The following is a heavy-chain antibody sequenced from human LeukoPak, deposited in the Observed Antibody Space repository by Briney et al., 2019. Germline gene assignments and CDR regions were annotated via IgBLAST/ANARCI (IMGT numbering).Heavy chain of an antibody. J-gene: IGHJ6*03. CDR3: ARSYASGIHYMDV. CDR1: GFSLTNHA. Sequence: PGGSLRLSCAASGFSLTNHAMHWVRPGPGKGLEYVSALSLIGDNTFYTNSVKGRFTISRDDSKDTLYLQMDSLRTEDTAVYYCARSYASGIHYMDVGGKGSTVILYS. CDR2: LSLIGDNT. V-gene: IGHV3-64*01. D-gene: IGHD3-10*01.